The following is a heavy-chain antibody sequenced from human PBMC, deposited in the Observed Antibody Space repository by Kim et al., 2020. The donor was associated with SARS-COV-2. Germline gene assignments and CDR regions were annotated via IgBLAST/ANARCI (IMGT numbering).Heavy chain of an antibody. Sequence: PPGKGQMWIGGLTYRRSTYNSPSLKNRVTISVDTSKNQFSLQLSSVTAADTAVYYCAETDSSGYYGVDYWGQGTLVTVSS. CDR3: AETDSSGYYGVDY. V-gene: IGHV4-39*01. CDR2: LTYRRST. J-gene: IGHJ4*02. D-gene: IGHD3-22*01.